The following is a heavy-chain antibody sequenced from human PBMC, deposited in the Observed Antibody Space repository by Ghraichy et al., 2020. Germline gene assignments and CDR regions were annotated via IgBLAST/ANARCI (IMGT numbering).Heavy chain of an antibody. V-gene: IGHV4-34*01. CDR1: GGSFSGYY. CDR3: ARIPRESIAAAGRGDNWFDP. D-gene: IGHD6-13*01. CDR2: INHSGST. J-gene: IGHJ5*02. Sequence: SETLSLTCAVYGGSFSGYYWSWIRQPPGKGLEWIGEINHSGSTNYNPSLKSRVTISVDTSKNQFSLKLSSVTAADTAVYYCARIPRESIAAAGRGDNWFDPWGQGTLVTVSS.